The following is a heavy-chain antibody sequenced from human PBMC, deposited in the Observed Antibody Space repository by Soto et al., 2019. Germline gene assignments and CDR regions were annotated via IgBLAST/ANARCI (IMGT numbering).Heavy chain of an antibody. CDR1: GYTFTGYY. D-gene: IGHD3-10*01. Sequence: ASVKVSCKASGYTFTGYYMHWVRQAPGQGLEWMGWMIPNSGNTGYAQKFKGRVTMTRNASINTAYLELGSLKPEDTAVYYCASPLSSDAFDIWGQGTMVTVSS. J-gene: IGHJ3*02. CDR3: ASPLSSDAFDI. V-gene: IGHV1-8*02. CDR2: MIPNSGNT.